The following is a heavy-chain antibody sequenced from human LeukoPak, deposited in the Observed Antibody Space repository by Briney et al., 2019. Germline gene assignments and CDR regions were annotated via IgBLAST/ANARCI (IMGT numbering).Heavy chain of an antibody. CDR1: GFTFSSYA. CDR2: ISYDGSNK. J-gene: IGHJ4*02. Sequence: GGSLRLSCAASGFTFSSYAMHWVRQAPGKGLEWVAVISYDGSNKYYADSVKGRFTISRDNSKNTLYLQMNSLRAEDTAVYYCAKENGPYDFWSGYNFDYWGQGTLVTVSS. V-gene: IGHV3-30-3*01. D-gene: IGHD3-3*01. CDR3: AKENGPYDFWSGYNFDY.